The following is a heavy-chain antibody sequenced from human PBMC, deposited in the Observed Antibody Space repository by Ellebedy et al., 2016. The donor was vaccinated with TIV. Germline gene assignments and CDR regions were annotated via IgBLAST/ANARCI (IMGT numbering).Heavy chain of an antibody. J-gene: IGHJ6*02. CDR1: GFTFSSYA. CDR3: ARKSPYDMDV. CDR2: IHGSGGST. Sequence: GGSLRLSXAATGFTFSSYAMSWVRQAPGNGLEWVSAIHGSGGSTYYADSVRGRFTISRDGSKNTLYLQMESLRPEDTAIYYCARKSPYDMDVWGQGTTVTVSS. V-gene: IGHV3-23*01.